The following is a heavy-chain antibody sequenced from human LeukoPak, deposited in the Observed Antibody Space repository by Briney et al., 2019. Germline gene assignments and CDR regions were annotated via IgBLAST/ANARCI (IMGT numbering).Heavy chain of an antibody. D-gene: IGHD5-18*01. CDR3: ARDRGNTAMLDY. Sequence: ETLSLTCTVSGGSVSSGSYYWSWLRQPPGRGLEGFGYIYYSGSTNYNPSLKSRVTISVDTSKNQFSLKLRSVTAADTAVYYCARDRGNTAMLDYWGQGTLVTVSS. J-gene: IGHJ4*02. V-gene: IGHV4-61*01. CDR1: GGSVSSGSYY. CDR2: IYYSGST.